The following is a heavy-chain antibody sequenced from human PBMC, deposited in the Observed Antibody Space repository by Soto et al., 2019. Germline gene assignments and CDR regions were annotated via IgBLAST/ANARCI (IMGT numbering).Heavy chain of an antibody. CDR2: IYNTGST. D-gene: IGHD6-25*01. J-gene: IGHJ5*02. Sequence: QVQLQESGPGLVKPSQTLSLTCTVSGGSISRYYWSWIRQPAGKALEWIGRIYNTGSTAYNPSLKSRVTMSKDTSKNQFFLNLRAVTAADTAVYYCATSGTAWNNWFDPWGQGILVTVSS. CDR1: GGSISRYY. V-gene: IGHV4-4*07. CDR3: ATSGTAWNNWFDP.